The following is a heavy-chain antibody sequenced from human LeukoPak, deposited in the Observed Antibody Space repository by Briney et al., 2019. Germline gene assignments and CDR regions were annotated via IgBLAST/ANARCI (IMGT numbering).Heavy chain of an antibody. CDR2: IYHSGTT. D-gene: IGHD6-13*01. CDR1: GYSISSDYY. V-gene: IGHV4-38-2*01. Sequence: SETLSLTCAVSGYSISSDYYWGWIRQPPGKGLEWIGSIYHSGTTYYSPSLKSRVTISVDTSKNQFSLKLSSVTAADTAFYYCARGVGGSRWYVDYWAQGTLVTVSS. J-gene: IGHJ4*02. CDR3: ARGVGGSRWYVDY.